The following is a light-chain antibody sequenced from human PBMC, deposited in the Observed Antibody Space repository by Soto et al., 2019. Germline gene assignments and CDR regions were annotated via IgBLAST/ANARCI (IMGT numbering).Light chain of an antibody. Sequence: DIQMTQSPSSLSASVGDRVTITCRASQGIRNDLGWYQQKPGKAPKCLIYAVSNLQSGVPSRFSGSGSGTEFTLTISSLQPEDFGIYYCQQYENYWTFGQGTKVEIK. CDR1: QGIRND. J-gene: IGKJ1*01. V-gene: IGKV1-17*01. CDR2: AVS. CDR3: QQYENYWT.